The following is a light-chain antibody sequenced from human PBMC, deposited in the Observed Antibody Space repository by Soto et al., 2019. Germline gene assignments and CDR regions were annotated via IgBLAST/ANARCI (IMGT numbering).Light chain of an antibody. V-gene: IGLV2-14*01. CDR1: SSDVGAYNY. Sequence: QPVLTQPASVSGSPGQSITISCTGTSSDVGAYNYVSWYQQHPGKAPKLIIYEVSNRPSGVSNRFSGSKSGNTASLTISGLQAEDDADYYCSSYASSSTLFGGGTKLTVL. CDR2: EVS. J-gene: IGLJ2*01. CDR3: SSYASSSTL.